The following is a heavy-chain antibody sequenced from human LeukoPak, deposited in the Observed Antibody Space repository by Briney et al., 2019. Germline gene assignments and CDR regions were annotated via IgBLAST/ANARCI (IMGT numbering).Heavy chain of an antibody. D-gene: IGHD3-22*01. CDR3: ARAPHSYGSGTYSVQQYFDL. CDR2: VYNSGTT. Sequence: PSETLSLTCTVSGGSISTYYWSWIRQPPGKGLEWIGYVYNSGTTNYNPSLKSRVTISVDTSKNHFSLRLSSVTAADTAVYYCARAPHSYGSGTYSVQQYFDLWGRGTLVTVSS. CDR1: GGSISTYY. V-gene: IGHV4-59*01. J-gene: IGHJ2*01.